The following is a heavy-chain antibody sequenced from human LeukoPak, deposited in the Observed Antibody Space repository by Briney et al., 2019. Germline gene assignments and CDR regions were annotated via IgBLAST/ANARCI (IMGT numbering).Heavy chain of an antibody. D-gene: IGHD5-18*01. J-gene: IGHJ4*02. CDR1: GFTFTSSA. V-gene: IGHV1-58*02. CDR3: AADPDTTMAFDC. Sequence: AVKVCCKASGFTFTSSAIQWIRQARGQGLGWIGWIVGDSTDTYYAQRFQERVTIARDMSTSTAYLELSSLRSEDTAVYYCAADPDTTMAFDCWGQGTLVTVSS. CDR2: IVGDSTDT.